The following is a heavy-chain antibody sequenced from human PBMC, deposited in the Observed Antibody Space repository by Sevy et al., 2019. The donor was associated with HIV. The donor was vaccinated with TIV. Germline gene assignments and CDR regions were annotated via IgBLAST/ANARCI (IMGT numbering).Heavy chain of an antibody. CDR3: ARDQSSAVANHYYAFDI. CDR1: GFTFSSYS. V-gene: IGHV3-48*02. Sequence: GGSLRLSCAASGFTFSSYSMNWVRQAPGKGLEWVSYISSSSSTIYYADSLKGRFTISRDNAKNSLYLQMNSLRDEDTAVYYCARDQSSAVANHYYAFDIWGQGTMVTVSS. J-gene: IGHJ3*02. CDR2: ISSSSSTI. D-gene: IGHD6-19*01.